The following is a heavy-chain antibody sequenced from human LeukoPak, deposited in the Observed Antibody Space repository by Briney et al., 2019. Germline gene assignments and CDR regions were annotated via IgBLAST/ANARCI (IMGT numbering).Heavy chain of an antibody. CDR1: GFTFSNYW. Sequence: PGGSLRLSCAASGFTFSNYWMTWVRQPPGKGLEWVANIKRDGSVEYYVDSVKGRFTISRDNTKDSLYLEMNSLRAEDTAVYYCARDMVHYGDYSQGPDNWGQGTLVTVSS. CDR3: ARDMVHYGDYSQGPDN. D-gene: IGHD4-17*01. V-gene: IGHV3-7*01. J-gene: IGHJ4*02. CDR2: IKRDGSVE.